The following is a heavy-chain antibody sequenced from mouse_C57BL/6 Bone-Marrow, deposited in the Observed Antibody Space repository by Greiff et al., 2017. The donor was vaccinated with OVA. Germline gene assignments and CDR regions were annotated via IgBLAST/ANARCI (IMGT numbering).Heavy chain of an antibody. CDR3: ARSDYDVGSAY. Sequence: EVQLQESAPGLAQPSQTLSLTCSVTGSSIPSDYLNWIRKFPGNKLSYMGYLRYSGSTYYNPSLKSLLPLTRDTSKTQYYLQVKSVTTEDTATYYCARSDYDVGSAYWGQGTLVTVAA. CDR2: LRYSGST. CDR1: GSSIPSDY. D-gene: IGHD2-4*01. V-gene: IGHV3-8*01. J-gene: IGHJ3*01.